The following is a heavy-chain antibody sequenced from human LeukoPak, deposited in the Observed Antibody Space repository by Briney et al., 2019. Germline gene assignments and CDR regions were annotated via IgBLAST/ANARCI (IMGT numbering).Heavy chain of an antibody. J-gene: IGHJ4*02. CDR2: ISVNTGGT. Sequence: GGSLRLSCAASGFTFSSYAMSWVRQAPGKGLEWVSAISVNTGGTYYADSVKGRFTISRDNSKNALYLQMNSLRVEDTAVYYCAIDPNWGTHSWGQGVLVTVSS. CDR1: GFTFSSYA. D-gene: IGHD7-27*01. CDR3: AIDPNWGTHS. V-gene: IGHV3-23*01.